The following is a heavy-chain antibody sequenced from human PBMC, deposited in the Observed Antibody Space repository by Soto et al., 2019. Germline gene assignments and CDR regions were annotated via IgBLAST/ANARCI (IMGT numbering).Heavy chain of an antibody. CDR2: IGFDGKNE. D-gene: IGHD6-13*01. J-gene: IGHJ4*02. Sequence: PGGSLRLSCDVSGFSPGRYGMHWVRQAPGKGLEWVAVIGFDGKNENYGDSVKGRFTVSRDNSRNTLYLQMNSLRVEDTAIYFCAREIGYSSTWPAYWGQGTLVTVSS. CDR3: AREIGYSSTWPAY. V-gene: IGHV3-33*01. CDR1: GFSPGRYG.